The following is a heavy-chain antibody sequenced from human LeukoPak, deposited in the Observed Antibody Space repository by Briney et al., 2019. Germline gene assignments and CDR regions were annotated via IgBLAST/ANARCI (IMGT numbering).Heavy chain of an antibody. CDR3: ANTGVATFDY. D-gene: IGHD3-3*01. CDR1: GFTFSSYW. CDR2: INSDGSST. J-gene: IGHJ4*02. V-gene: IGHV3-74*01. Sequence: GGSLRLSCAASGFTFSSYWMHWVRQAPGKGLVWVSRINSDGSSTSYADSVKGRFTISRDNAKNTLYLEMNSLRTNDTAVYYCANTGVATFDYWGQGTLVTVSS.